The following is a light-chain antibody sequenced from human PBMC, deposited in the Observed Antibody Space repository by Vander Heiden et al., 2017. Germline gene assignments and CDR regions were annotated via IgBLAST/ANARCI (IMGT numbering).Light chain of an antibody. Sequence: IVMPQSPATLSVSPWERATLSSSASQSVSSNLAWYQQKPGQAPRLLIYGASTRATGIPARFSGSGSGTEFTLTISSLQSEDFAVYYCQQYNNWTTFGQGTRLEIK. J-gene: IGKJ5*01. V-gene: IGKV3-15*01. CDR2: GAS. CDR1: QSVSSN. CDR3: QQYNNWTT.